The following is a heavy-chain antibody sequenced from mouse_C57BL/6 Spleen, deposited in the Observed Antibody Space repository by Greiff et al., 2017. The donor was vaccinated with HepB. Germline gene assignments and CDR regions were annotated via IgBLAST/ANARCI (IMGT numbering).Heavy chain of an antibody. D-gene: IGHD1-1*01. CDR2: INPNNGGT. CDR1: GYTFTDYY. V-gene: IGHV1-26*01. CDR3: ASYYGFSHWYFDV. J-gene: IGHJ1*03. Sequence: EVQLQQSGPELVKPGASVKISCKASGYTFTDYYMNWVKQSHGKSLEWIGDINPNNGGTSYNQKFKGKATLTVDKSSSTAYMELRSLTSEDSAVYYCASYYGFSHWYFDVWGTGTTVTVSS.